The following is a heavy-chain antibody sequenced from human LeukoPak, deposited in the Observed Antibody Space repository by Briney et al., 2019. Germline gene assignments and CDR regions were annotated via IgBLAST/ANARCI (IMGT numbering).Heavy chain of an antibody. J-gene: IGHJ3*02. CDR3: ARAYYDILTGPHGAFDI. CDR1: GFTFSSYS. D-gene: IGHD3-9*01. CDR2: ISSSSSYI. V-gene: IGHV3-21*01. Sequence: GGSLRLSCAASGFTFSSYSMNWVRQAPGKGLEWVSSISSSSSYIYYADSVKGRFTISRDNAKNSLYLQMNSLRAEDTAVYYCARAYYDILTGPHGAFDIWGQGTMVTVSS.